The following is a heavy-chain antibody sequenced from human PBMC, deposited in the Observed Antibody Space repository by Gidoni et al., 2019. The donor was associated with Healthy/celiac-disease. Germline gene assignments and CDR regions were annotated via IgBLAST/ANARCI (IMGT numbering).Heavy chain of an antibody. D-gene: IGHD6-19*01. CDR2: ISYDGSNK. CDR1: GFPFSSYA. V-gene: IGHV3-30-3*01. Sequence: QVQLVESGGGVVQPGRSLRLSCAASGFPFSSYAMHWVRQAPGKGLEWVAVISYDGSNKYYADSVKGRFTISRDNSKNTLYLQMNSLRAEDTAVYYCARVTGYSSGWPYYFDYWGQGTLVTVSS. J-gene: IGHJ4*02. CDR3: ARVTGYSSGWPYYFDY.